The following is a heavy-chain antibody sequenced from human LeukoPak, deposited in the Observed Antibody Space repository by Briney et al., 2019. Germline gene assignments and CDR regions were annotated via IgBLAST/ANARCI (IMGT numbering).Heavy chain of an antibody. CDR3: ARLLPRSTAGTTYMDV. V-gene: IGHV4-59*08. CDR1: SASITNCD. CDR2: IYYSGST. D-gene: IGHD6-13*01. Sequence: SETLSLACTVSSASITNCDWSWIRHPPPKGLDSTGYIYYSGSTNYNPSLKSRVTISVDRSKNQFSLKLTSVTAADTAVYYCARLLPRSTAGTTYMDVWGKGTTVTVSS. J-gene: IGHJ6*03.